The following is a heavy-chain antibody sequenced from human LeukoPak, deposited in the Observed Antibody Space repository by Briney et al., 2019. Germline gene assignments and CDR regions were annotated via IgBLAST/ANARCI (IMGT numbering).Heavy chain of an antibody. CDR2: FYYSGST. Sequence: SETLSLTCTVSGDSISSSYWSWIRQPPGKGLEWIGYFYYSGSTNYNPSLKSRLTISVDTSKNQISLKLSSVTAADTAVYYCARDRPGGSSLDYWGQGTLVTVSS. J-gene: IGHJ4*02. CDR1: GDSISSSY. CDR3: ARDRPGGSSLDY. D-gene: IGHD6-13*01. V-gene: IGHV4-59*01.